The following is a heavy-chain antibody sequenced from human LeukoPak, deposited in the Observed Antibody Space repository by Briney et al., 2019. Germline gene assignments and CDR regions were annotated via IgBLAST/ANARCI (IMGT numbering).Heavy chain of an antibody. V-gene: IGHV3-7*01. Sequence: GGSLRLSCAASGFTFSSYWMSWVRQAPGKGLEWVANIKQDGSEKYYVDSVKGRFTISRDNAKNSLYLQMNSLRAEDTAVYYCARVAFTDIVVVPGAFDIWGQGTMVTVSS. J-gene: IGHJ3*02. CDR2: IKQDGSEK. D-gene: IGHD2-2*01. CDR3: ARVAFTDIVVVPGAFDI. CDR1: GFTFSSYW.